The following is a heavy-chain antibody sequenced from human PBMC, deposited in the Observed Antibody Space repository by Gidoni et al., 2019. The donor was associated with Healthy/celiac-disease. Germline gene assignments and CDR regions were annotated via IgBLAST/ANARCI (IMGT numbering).Heavy chain of an antibody. D-gene: IGHD3-3*01. CDR2: IYYSGST. V-gene: IGHV4-31*03. CDR3: ARAESIFGVVIIGRYFDY. CDR1: GGSLSSGGYY. Sequence: QVQLQESGPGLVKPSQTLSLTCPVSGGSLSSGGYYWSWIRQPPGKGLEWIGYIYYSGSTYYNPSLKSRVTISVDTSKNQFSLKLSSVTAADTAVYYCARAESIFGVVIIGRYFDYWGQGTLVTVSS. J-gene: IGHJ4*02.